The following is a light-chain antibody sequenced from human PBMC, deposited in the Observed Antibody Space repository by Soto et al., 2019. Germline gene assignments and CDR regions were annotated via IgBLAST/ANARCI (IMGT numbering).Light chain of an antibody. CDR3: QQYGRTPLT. V-gene: IGKV3-20*01. J-gene: IGKJ4*01. CDR1: QSVSRNY. Sequence: EIVSTQSPGTLSLSPGERASLSCRASQSVSRNYVAWYHYKPGQAPRLLIYDASTRATGIPDRFSGSGSGADFTLTISRLEPEDFAVYFCQQYGRTPLTFGGGSKVEIK. CDR2: DAS.